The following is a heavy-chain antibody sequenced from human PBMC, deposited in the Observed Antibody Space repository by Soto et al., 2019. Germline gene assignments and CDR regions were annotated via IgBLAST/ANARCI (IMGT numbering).Heavy chain of an antibody. J-gene: IGHJ5*02. Sequence: GGSLRLSCTASGFNTRFYSMSWVRQTPGKGLEWVAALSRSGGATYYADSVRGRFTISRDASKDTLFLQMRNLRAKDTAIYYCSKGEMSTIRNSFDPWGQGTLVTVSS. CDR1: GFNTRFYS. D-gene: IGHD1-1*01. CDR2: LSRSGGAT. V-gene: IGHV3-23*01. CDR3: SKGEMSTIRNSFDP.